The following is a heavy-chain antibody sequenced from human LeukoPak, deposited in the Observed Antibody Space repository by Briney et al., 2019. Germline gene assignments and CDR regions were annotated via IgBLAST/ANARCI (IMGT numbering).Heavy chain of an antibody. CDR1: GFTFSSYS. V-gene: IGHV3-48*04. Sequence: GGSLGLSCAASGFTFSSYSMNWVRQAPGKGLEWVSYISSSSSTIYQADSVKGRFTISRDNAKNSLYLQMNSLRAEDTAVYYCAELGITMIGGVWGKGTTVTISS. D-gene: IGHD3-10*02. J-gene: IGHJ6*04. CDR2: ISSSSSTI. CDR3: AELGITMIGGV.